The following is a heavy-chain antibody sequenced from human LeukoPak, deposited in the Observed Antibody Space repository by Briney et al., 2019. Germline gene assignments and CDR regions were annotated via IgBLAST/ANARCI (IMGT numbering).Heavy chain of an antibody. CDR3: AKDVYYYYGMDV. J-gene: IGHJ6*02. Sequence: GGSLRLSCAASGFTFSNYWMSWVRQAPGKGLEWVSAIGGSGGSTYYADSVKGRFTISRDNSKNTLYLQMNSLRAEDTAVYYCAKDVYYYYGMDVWGQGTTVTVSS. V-gene: IGHV3-23*01. CDR2: IGGSGGST. CDR1: GFTFSNYW.